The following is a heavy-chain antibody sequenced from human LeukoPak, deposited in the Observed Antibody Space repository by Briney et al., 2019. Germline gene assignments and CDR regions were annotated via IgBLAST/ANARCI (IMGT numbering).Heavy chain of an antibody. CDR2: IYTSGST. CDR1: GGSISSGSYY. CDR3: AIEVSMVRGVIPATLFY. Sequence: PSETLSLTCTVSGGSISSGSYYWSWIRPPAGKGLEWIGRIYTSGSTNYNPSLKSRVTISVDPSNKQFYEKVSSVTAAGTAVYYCAIEVSMVRGVIPATLFYWGRGTLVSVFS. D-gene: IGHD3-10*01. J-gene: IGHJ4*02. V-gene: IGHV4-61*02.